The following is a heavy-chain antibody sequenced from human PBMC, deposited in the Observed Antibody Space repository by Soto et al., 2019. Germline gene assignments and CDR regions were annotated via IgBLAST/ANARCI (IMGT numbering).Heavy chain of an antibody. CDR2: ISGSGGST. D-gene: IGHD5-12*01. Sequence: GGSLRLSCAASGFTSSSYAMSWVRQAPGKGLEWVSAISGSGGSTYYADSVKGRFTISRDNSKNTLYLQMNSLRAEDTAVYYCAKDNRRGRYSGYDRPFDYWGQGTLVTVSS. CDR3: AKDNRRGRYSGYDRPFDY. V-gene: IGHV3-23*01. CDR1: GFTSSSYA. J-gene: IGHJ4*02.